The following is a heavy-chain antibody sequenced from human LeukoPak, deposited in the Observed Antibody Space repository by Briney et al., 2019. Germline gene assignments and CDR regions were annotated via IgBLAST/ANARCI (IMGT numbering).Heavy chain of an antibody. CDR2: IYPGDSDT. CDR3: TRGDMSTLRVHC. D-gene: IGHD3-9*01. J-gene: IGHJ4*02. CDR1: GYRFSSYW. Sequence: LGESLKISCQGSGYRFSSYWIGWVRQMPGKGLEWMGIIYPGDSDTTYSPSFLGQVTISADRSISTAYLHWSSLKASDTAMYYCTRGDMSTLRVHCWGQGTLVNVSS. V-gene: IGHV5-51*01.